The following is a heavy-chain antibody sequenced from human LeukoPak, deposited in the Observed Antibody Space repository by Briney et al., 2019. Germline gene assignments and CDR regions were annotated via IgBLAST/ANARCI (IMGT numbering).Heavy chain of an antibody. J-gene: IGHJ4*02. D-gene: IGHD6-19*01. V-gene: IGHV4-59*01. Sequence: SATLSLTCTASGGTISSYYWSWIRQPPGKGLEWIGYIYYSGSTNYNPSLKSRVTISVDTSKNQFSLKLSSVTAADTAVYYCARDSSGYGYWGQGTLVTVSS. CDR1: GGTISSYY. CDR3: ARDSSGYGY. CDR2: IYYSGST.